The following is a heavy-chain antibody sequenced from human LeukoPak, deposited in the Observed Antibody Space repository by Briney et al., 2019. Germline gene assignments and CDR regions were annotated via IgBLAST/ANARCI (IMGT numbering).Heavy chain of an antibody. CDR3: ARHPGGGYCSSTSCGWFDP. J-gene: IGHJ5*02. Sequence: SETLSLTCTVSGGSISSSSYYWGWIRQPPGKGLEWIGSIYYSGSTYYNPSLKSRVTISVDTSKNQFSLKLSSVTAADTAVYYCARHPGGGYCSSTSCGWFDPWGQGTLVTVSS. CDR1: GGSISSSSYY. V-gene: IGHV4-39*01. D-gene: IGHD2-2*01. CDR2: IYYSGST.